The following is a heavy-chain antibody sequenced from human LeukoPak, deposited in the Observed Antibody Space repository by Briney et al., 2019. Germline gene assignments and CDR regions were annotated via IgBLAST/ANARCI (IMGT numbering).Heavy chain of an antibody. Sequence: GRSLRLSCAASGFTFSSYGMHWVRQAPGKGLEWVAVISYDGSNKYYADSVKGRFTISRDNSKNTLYLQMNSLRAEDTAVYYCARDPTEQQLVLHYFDYWGQGTLVTVSS. CDR3: ARDPTEQQLVLHYFDY. V-gene: IGHV3-30*03. D-gene: IGHD6-13*01. CDR2: ISYDGSNK. CDR1: GFTFSSYG. J-gene: IGHJ4*02.